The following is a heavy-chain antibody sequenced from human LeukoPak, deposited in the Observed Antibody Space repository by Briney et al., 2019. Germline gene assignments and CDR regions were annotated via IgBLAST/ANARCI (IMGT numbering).Heavy chain of an antibody. Sequence: SETLSLTCAVYGGSFSGYYWSWIRQPPGKGLEWIGEINHSGSTNYNPSLKSRVTISVDTSKNQFSLKVSSVTAADTAVYYCARGRRVATILNWFDPWGQGTLVTVSS. CDR1: GGSFSGYY. CDR3: ARGRRVATILNWFDP. J-gene: IGHJ5*02. CDR2: INHSGST. D-gene: IGHD5-12*01. V-gene: IGHV4-34*01.